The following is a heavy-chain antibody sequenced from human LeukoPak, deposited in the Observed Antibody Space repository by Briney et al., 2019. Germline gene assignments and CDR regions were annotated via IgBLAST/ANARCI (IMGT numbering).Heavy chain of an antibody. J-gene: IGHJ6*02. CDR3: ARDDGYCSSTSCYAGGHYYYYGMDV. Sequence: ASVKVSCKASGYTFTSYGISWVRQAPGQGLEWMGWISAYNGNTNYAQKLQGRVTMTTDTSTSTAYMELRSLRSDDTAVYYCARDDGYCSSTSCYAGGHYYYYGMDVWGQGTTVTVS. D-gene: IGHD2-2*03. CDR2: ISAYNGNT. CDR1: GYTFTSYG. V-gene: IGHV1-18*01.